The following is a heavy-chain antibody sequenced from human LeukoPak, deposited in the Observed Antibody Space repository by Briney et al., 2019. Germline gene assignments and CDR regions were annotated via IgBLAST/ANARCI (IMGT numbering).Heavy chain of an antibody. D-gene: IGHD3-10*01. CDR1: GFTFSSYA. CDR2: ISYDGSNK. CDR3: ARDAIRESYYFDY. Sequence: GGSLRLSCAASGFTFSSYAMHWVRQAPGKGLEWVAVISYDGSNKYYADSVKGRFTISRDNSKNTLYLQMNSLRAEDTAVYYCARDAIRESYYFDYWGQGTLVTVSS. V-gene: IGHV3-30-3*01. J-gene: IGHJ4*02.